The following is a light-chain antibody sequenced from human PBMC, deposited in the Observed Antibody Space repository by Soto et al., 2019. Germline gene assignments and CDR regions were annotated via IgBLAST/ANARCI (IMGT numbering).Light chain of an antibody. Sequence: DIRVTQSPSTLSASVGDRVTVTFRASQSISSWLAWYQQKPGKAPKLLIYDAASLESGVPSRFSGSGSGTEFTLTISSLQPDDFATYYCQQYNSYPAFGQGTRLEI. CDR1: QSISSW. CDR3: QQYNSYPA. CDR2: DAA. J-gene: IGKJ5*01. V-gene: IGKV1-5*01.